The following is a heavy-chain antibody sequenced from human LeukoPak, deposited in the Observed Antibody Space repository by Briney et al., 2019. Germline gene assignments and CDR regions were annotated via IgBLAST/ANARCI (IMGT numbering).Heavy chain of an antibody. J-gene: IGHJ4*02. Sequence: GGSLRLSCAASGFTFSTYTMNWVRQAPGKGLEWVSSITNIYYADSVKGRFTISRDNAKNSLFLQMDSLRVEDTAVYYCARHVVAVGFDYWGQGTLVTVSS. CDR1: GFTFSTYT. D-gene: IGHD3-22*01. CDR3: ARHVVAVGFDY. V-gene: IGHV3-21*01. CDR2: ITNI.